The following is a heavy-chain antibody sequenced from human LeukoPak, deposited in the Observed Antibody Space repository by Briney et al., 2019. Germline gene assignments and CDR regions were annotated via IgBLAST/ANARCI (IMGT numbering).Heavy chain of an antibody. Sequence: GGSLRLSCAASGFTFSSNGMHWVRQAPGKGLEWVAFIRYDGSNKHYADSVKGRFTISRDNSKNTLYLQMNSLRAEDTAVYYCAKDLYFSSGGNWFDPWGQRTLVTVSS. V-gene: IGHV3-30*02. J-gene: IGHJ5*02. CDR3: AKDLYFSSGGNWFDP. CDR1: GFTFSSNG. D-gene: IGHD3-22*01. CDR2: IRYDGSNK.